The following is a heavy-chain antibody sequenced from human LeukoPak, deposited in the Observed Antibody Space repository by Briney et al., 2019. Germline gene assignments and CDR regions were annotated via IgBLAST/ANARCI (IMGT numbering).Heavy chain of an antibody. J-gene: IGHJ6*03. D-gene: IGHD1-1*01. CDR2: IIPIFGTA. V-gene: IGHV1-69*13. Sequence: SVKVSCKASGGTFSSYAISWVRQAPGQGLEWMGGIIPIFGTANYAQKFQGRVTITADESMSTAYMELSSLRSEDTAVYYCATGVQLERRARSHYYYYMDVWGKGTTVTVSS. CDR1: GGTFSSYA. CDR3: ATGVQLERRARSHYYYYMDV.